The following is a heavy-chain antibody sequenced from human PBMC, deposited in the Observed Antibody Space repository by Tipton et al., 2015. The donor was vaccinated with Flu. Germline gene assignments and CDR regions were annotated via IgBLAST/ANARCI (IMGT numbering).Heavy chain of an antibody. V-gene: IGHV4-59*08. J-gene: IGHJ4*02. Sequence: TLSLTCTVSGGSINNFYWSWVRQPPGKGLEWIGYIYYTGTTNYTPSLKSRVAISVDTSKNQFYLKLSSLTASDTAVYYCARHIYAQLGPPYFDFWGQGTLVTVSP. CDR3: ARHIYAQLGPPYFDF. D-gene: IGHD1-1*01. CDR1: GGSINNFY. CDR2: IYYTGTT.